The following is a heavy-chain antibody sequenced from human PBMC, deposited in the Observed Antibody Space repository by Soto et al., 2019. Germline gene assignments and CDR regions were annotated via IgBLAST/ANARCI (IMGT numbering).Heavy chain of an antibody. D-gene: IGHD5-18*01. Sequence: EVQLVESGGGLVQPGGSLRLSCAASGFAFNNYRMTWVRQAPGQGLECVATINEDGSEEYYVDSVKGRFTIAIDNARDSLFRQLNSLRADDTAVYYCVRVGGGHSDGYARYYYYYMGVWGKGTTVTVSS. CDR2: INEDGSEE. V-gene: IGHV3-7*01. J-gene: IGHJ6*03. CDR1: GFAFNNYR. CDR3: VRVGGGHSDGYARYYYYYMGV.